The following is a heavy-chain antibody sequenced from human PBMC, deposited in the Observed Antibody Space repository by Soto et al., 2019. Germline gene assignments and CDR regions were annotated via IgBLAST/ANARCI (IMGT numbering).Heavy chain of an antibody. Sequence: SETLSLTCTVSGGSMNYYYWSWIRQPPGKGLEWIGYIYHSGTAEYNPSLKSRVTLSVDASKSQFSLRMSSVTTADTAVYYCARDRAIISAPTKEYVFEIWGQGTMVTVSS. J-gene: IGHJ3*02. V-gene: IGHV4-59*01. D-gene: IGHD5-12*01. CDR2: IYHSGTA. CDR3: ARDRAIISAPTKEYVFEI. CDR1: GGSMNYYY.